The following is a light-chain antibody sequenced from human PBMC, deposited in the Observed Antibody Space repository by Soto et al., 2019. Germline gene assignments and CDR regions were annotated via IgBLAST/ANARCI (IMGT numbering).Light chain of an antibody. CDR2: GAS. Sequence: ENVLTQSPGTLSLSPGERATLSCRASQSVSNNYLAWYQQKPGQAPRLLIYGASNRATGIPDRFSGSGSGTDFTLTISRLEPEDYAVYYCQQYGHSLWTFGQGTKVDIK. V-gene: IGKV3-20*01. CDR3: QQYGHSLWT. J-gene: IGKJ1*01. CDR1: QSVSNNY.